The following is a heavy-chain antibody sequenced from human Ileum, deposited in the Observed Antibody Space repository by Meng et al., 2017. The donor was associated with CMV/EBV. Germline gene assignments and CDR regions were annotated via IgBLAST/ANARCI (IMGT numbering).Heavy chain of an antibody. J-gene: IGHJ4*02. V-gene: IGHV3-23*01. CDR3: AKDFNYGDYLDY. CDR2: ISGSGGST. CDR1: GFTFSSYA. D-gene: IGHD4-17*01. Sequence: GESLKISYAASGFTFSSYAMSWVRQAPGKGLEWVSAISGSGGSTYYADSIKGRFTISRDNSNNTLFLQMNSLGAEDTAMYYCAKDFNYGDYLDYWGQGTPVTVSS.